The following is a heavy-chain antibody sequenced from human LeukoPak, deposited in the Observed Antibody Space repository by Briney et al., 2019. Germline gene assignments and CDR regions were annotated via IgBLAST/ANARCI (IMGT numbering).Heavy chain of an antibody. CDR3: ARDSVVHPGMDV. J-gene: IGHJ6*02. Sequence: PGGSLRLSCAASGFTFSSYSMNWVRQAPGKGLEWVSSISSSSSYIYYADSVKGRFTISRDNAKNSLYLQMNSLRAEDTAVYYCARDSVVHPGMDVWGQGTTVTVSS. D-gene: IGHD2-15*01. V-gene: IGHV3-21*01. CDR2: ISSSSSYI. CDR1: GFTFSSYS.